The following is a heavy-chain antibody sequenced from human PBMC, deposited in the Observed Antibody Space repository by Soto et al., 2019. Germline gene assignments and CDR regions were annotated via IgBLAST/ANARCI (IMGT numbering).Heavy chain of an antibody. V-gene: IGHV3-21*01. D-gene: IGHD6-13*01. CDR1: GFTFSSYS. CDR2: ISSSSSYI. Sequence: GGSLRLSCAASGFTFSSYSMNWGRQAPGKGLEWVSSISSSSSYIYYADSVKGRFTISRDNAKNSLYLQMNSLGAEDTAVYYCARDRAAPNLYYYGMDVWGQGTTVTVSS. J-gene: IGHJ6*02. CDR3: ARDRAAPNLYYYGMDV.